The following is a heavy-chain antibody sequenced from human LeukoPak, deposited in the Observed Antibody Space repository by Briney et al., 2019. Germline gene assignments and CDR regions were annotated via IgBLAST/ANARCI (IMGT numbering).Heavy chain of an antibody. J-gene: IGHJ4*02. D-gene: IGHD5-12*01. CDR1: GFSLGRYS. CDR3: ASGFEPTISYFDN. Sequence: PGGSLRLSCTAPGFSLGRYSLNWVRQAPGRALQWVATISSMSTYIYYADSVKGRFTISRDNAKNSLYLQMTSLRAEDTAVYYCASGFEPTISYFDNWGQGTLVTVSS. CDR2: ISSMSTYI. V-gene: IGHV3-21*01.